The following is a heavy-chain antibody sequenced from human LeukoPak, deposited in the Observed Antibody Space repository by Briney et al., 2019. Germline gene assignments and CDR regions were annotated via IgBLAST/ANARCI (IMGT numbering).Heavy chain of an antibody. CDR2: INHSGST. J-gene: IGHJ4*02. V-gene: IGHV4-39*07. CDR1: GGSISSSSYY. D-gene: IGHD4-23*01. CDR3: ARGGYGGNPI. Sequence: SETLSLTCTVSGGSISSSSYYWGWIRQPPGKGLEWIGEINHSGSTNYNPSLKSRVTISVDTSKNQFSLKLSSVTAADTAVYYCARGGYGGNPIWGQGTLVTVSS.